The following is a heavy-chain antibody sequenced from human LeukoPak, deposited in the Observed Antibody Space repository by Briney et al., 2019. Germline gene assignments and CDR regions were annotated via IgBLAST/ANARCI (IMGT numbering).Heavy chain of an antibody. D-gene: IGHD2-15*01. CDR1: GFTFSSYW. CDR3: AKRGRGHCSGGSCFLLDY. Sequence: GGSRRLSCAASGFTFSSYWMSWVRQAPGKGLEWVANIKQDGSEKYYVDSVKGRFTISRDNAKNSLYLQMNSLRAEDTAVYYCAKRGRGHCSGGSCFLLDYWGQGTLVTVSS. CDR2: IKQDGSEK. V-gene: IGHV3-7*01. J-gene: IGHJ4*02.